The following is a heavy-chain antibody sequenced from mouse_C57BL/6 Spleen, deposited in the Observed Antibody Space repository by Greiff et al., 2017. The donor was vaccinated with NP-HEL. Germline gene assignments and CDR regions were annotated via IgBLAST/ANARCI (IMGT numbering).Heavy chain of an antibody. Sequence: QVQLQQSGAELVRPGASVTLSCKASGYTFTDYEMHWVKQTPVHGLEWIGAIDPETGGTAYNQKFKGKAILTADKSSSTPYMELRSLTSEDSAVYYCTGDYFSSYWYFDVWGTGTTVTVSS. D-gene: IGHD2-5*01. J-gene: IGHJ1*03. CDR1: GYTFTDYE. V-gene: IGHV1-15*01. CDR2: IDPETGGT. CDR3: TGDYFSSYWYFDV.